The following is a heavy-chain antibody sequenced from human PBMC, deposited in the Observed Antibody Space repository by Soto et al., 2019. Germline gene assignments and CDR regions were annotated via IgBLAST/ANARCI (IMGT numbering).Heavy chain of an antibody. CDR2: IYYSGST. V-gene: IGHV4-39*01. CDR3: ATPRRLTGYFNYYYYGMDV. Sequence: SETLSLTCTVSGGSISSSSYYWGWIRQPPGKGLEWIGSIYYSGSTYYNPSLKSRVTISVDTSKNQFSLKLSSVTAADTAVYYCATPRRLTGYFNYYYYGMDVWGQGTTVTVSS. D-gene: IGHD3-9*01. J-gene: IGHJ6*02. CDR1: GGSISSSSYY.